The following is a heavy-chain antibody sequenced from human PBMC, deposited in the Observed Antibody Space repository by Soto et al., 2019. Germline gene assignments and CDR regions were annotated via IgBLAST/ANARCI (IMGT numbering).Heavy chain of an antibody. Sequence: SVKVSCKASGYTFTGYYMHWVRQAPGQGLEWMGWINPNSGGTNYAQKFQGWVTMTRDTSISTAYMELSRLRSDDTAVYFCARELGGYFSVGRCCSGPFYHYGMDVWGQGTTVTV. J-gene: IGHJ6*02. CDR1: GYTFTGYY. V-gene: IGHV1-2*04. CDR3: ARELGGYFSVGRCCSGPFYHYGMDV. CDR2: INPNSGGT. D-gene: IGHD2-15*01.